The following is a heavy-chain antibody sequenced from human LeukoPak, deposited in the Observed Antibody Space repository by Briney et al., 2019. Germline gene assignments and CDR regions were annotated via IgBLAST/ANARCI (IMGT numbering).Heavy chain of an antibody. Sequence: GASVKVSCKASGGTFSSYAISWVRQAPGQGLEWMGRIIPILSIANYAQKFQGRVTITADKSTSAAYMELSSLRSEDTAVYYCAREIRSGYYFWFDPWGQGTLVTVSS. CDR3: AREIRSGYYFWFDP. D-gene: IGHD3-22*01. CDR2: IIPILSIA. CDR1: GGTFSSYA. V-gene: IGHV1-69*04. J-gene: IGHJ5*02.